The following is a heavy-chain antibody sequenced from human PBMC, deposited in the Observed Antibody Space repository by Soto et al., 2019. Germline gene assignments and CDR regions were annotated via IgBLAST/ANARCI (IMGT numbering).Heavy chain of an antibody. D-gene: IGHD3-22*01. CDR3: ARGPYYYDSSGHFGY. V-gene: IGHV4-31*03. J-gene: IGHJ4*02. CDR1: GGSISSGGYY. CDR2: IYYSGST. Sequence: ASETLSLTCTVSGGSISSGGYYWSWIRQHPGKGLEWIGYIYYSGSTYYNPSLKSRVTISVDTSKNQFSLKLSSVTAADTAVYYCARGPYYYDSSGHFGYWGQGTLVTVSS.